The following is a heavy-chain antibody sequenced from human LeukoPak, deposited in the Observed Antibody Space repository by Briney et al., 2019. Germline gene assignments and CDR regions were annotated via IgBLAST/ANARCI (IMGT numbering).Heavy chain of an antibody. D-gene: IGHD3-22*01. Sequence: SETLSLTCAVYGGSFSGYYWSWIRQPPGKGLEWIGEINHSGSTDYNPSLKSRVTISVDTSKNQFSLKLSSVTAADTAVYYCAVNYYDSSGYYRPIDYWGQGTLVTVSS. CDR2: INHSGST. J-gene: IGHJ4*02. V-gene: IGHV4-34*01. CDR3: AVNYYDSSGYYRPIDY. CDR1: GGSFSGYY.